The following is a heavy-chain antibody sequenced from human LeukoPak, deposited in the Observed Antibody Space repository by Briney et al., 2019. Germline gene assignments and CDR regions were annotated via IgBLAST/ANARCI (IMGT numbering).Heavy chain of an antibody. CDR2: IFYVGST. D-gene: IGHD3-22*01. J-gene: IGHJ3*02. CDR1: GDSLGSHY. V-gene: IGHV4-59*11. CDR3: ARDYYDSRGEAFHI. Sequence: SETLSLTCTVSGDSLGSHYWSWIRQPPGKGLEWIGYIFYVGSTNYNPSLKSRVTISLDTSKNQFSLKLNSVTAADTAVYYCARDYYDSRGEAFHIWGQGTMVTVSS.